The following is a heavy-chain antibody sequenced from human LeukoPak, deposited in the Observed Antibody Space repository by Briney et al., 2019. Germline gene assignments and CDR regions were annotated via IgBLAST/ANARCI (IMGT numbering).Heavy chain of an antibody. V-gene: IGHV1-18*01. J-gene: IGHJ4*01. Sequence: ASVKVSCKSSGYIYTMCGISWVRQAPGQGLEWVGWISGYSGKTQYAQKIEDRLTMTTNTSTGTAYMELRSLRSDDTAGYYGARDGGWEVPYYFDYWGQGTVITVSS. CDR2: ISGYSGKT. D-gene: IGHD1-26*01. CDR1: GYIYTMCG. CDR3: ARDGGWEVPYYFDY.